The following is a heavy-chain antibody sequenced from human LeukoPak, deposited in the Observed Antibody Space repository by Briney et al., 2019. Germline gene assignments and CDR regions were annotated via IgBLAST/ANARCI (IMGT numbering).Heavy chain of an antibody. D-gene: IGHD5-18*01. CDR3: ARDRSGYSYGYGGGYFDY. CDR2: IYYSGST. V-gene: IGHV4-59*01. CDR1: GGSISSYY. Sequence: SETLSLTCTLSGGSISSYYWSWIRQPPGKGLEWLGYIYYSGSTNYNPSLKSRVTISVDTSKNQFSLKLSSVTAADTAVYYCARDRSGYSYGYGGGYFDYWGQGTLVTVSS. J-gene: IGHJ4*02.